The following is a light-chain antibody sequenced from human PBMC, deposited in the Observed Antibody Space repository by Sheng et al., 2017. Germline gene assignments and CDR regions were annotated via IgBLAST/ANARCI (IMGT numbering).Light chain of an antibody. V-gene: IGLV3-1*01. Sequence: SYELTQPPSVSVSPGQTASITCSGDKLGDKYACWYQQKPGQSPVLVIYQDSKRPSGIPERFSGSNSGNPXATLTISGTQAMDEADYYCQAWDSSTVVFGGGTKLTVL. CDR1: KLGDKY. CDR2: QDS. CDR3: QAWDSSTVV. J-gene: IGLJ2*01.